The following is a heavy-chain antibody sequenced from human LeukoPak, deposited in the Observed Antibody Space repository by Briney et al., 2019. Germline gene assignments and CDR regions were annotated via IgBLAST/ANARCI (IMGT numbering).Heavy chain of an antibody. Sequence: SETLSLTCTVSGDSISTYYWSWIRQPPGKGLGWIGYMSYSGSTNYNPSLRSRVTISVDTSKNQFSLKLSSVTAADTAVYYCARHSSSDWFNYFDYWGQGTLVTVSS. CDR3: ARHSSSDWFNYFDY. CDR1: GDSISTYY. D-gene: IGHD3-9*01. V-gene: IGHV4-59*08. CDR2: MSYSGST. J-gene: IGHJ4*02.